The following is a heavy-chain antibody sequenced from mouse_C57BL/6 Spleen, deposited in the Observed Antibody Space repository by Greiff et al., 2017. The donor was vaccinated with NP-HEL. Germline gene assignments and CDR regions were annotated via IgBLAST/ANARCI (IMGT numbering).Heavy chain of an antibody. D-gene: IGHD1-1*01. CDR2: ISSGGDYI. V-gene: IGHV5-9-1*02. Sequence: EVKLMESGEGLVKPGGSLKLSCAASGFTFSSYAMSWVRQTPEKRLEWVAYISSGGDYIYYADTVKGRFTISRDNARNTLYLQMSSLKSEDTAMYYCTRVITTRGYAMDYWGQGTSVTVSS. J-gene: IGHJ4*01. CDR3: TRVITTRGYAMDY. CDR1: GFTFSSYA.